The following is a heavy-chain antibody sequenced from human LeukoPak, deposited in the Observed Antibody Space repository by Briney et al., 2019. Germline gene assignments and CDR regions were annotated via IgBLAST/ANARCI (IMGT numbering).Heavy chain of an antibody. CDR1: GFTFSSYW. V-gene: IGHV3-7*01. J-gene: IGHJ4*02. Sequence: PGGSLRLSCAASGFTFSSYWMSWVRQAPGKGLEWVANIKQDGSEKYYVDSVKGRFTISRDNAKNSLYLQMNSLRAEDTAVYYCARVGRNDYVWGSYRSNILGYFDYWGQGTLVTVSS. D-gene: IGHD3-16*02. CDR3: ARVGRNDYVWGSYRSNILGYFDY. CDR2: IKQDGSEK.